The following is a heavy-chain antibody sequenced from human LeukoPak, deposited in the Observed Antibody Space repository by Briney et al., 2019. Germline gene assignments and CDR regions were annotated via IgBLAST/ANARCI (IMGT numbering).Heavy chain of an antibody. CDR2: IKQDGSEK. V-gene: IGHV3-7*01. D-gene: IGHD4-17*01. J-gene: IGHJ4*02. Sequence: GGSLRLSCAASGFTFSSYAMSWVRQAPGKGLEWVANIKQDGSEKYYVDSVKGRFTISRDNAKSSLFLQMNSLRAEDTAVYYYARDTVTSFDYWGQGTLVTVSS. CDR3: ARDTVTSFDY. CDR1: GFTFSSYA.